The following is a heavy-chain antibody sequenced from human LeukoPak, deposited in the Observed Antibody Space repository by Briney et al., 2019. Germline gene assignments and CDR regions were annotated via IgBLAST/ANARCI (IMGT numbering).Heavy chain of an antibody. CDR3: ARSQSFGVVIGLYYYGMDV. CDR1: GVFFSVYY. Sequence: SETLSLTCAVHGVFFSVYYWSWVRQPPGKGLEWVGEMNHSGSTDYNPSLKSRVTISVYTSKNQFSLKLSSVTAADTAVYYCARSQSFGVVIGLYYYGMDVWGQGTTVTVSS. D-gene: IGHD3-3*01. CDR2: MNHSGST. J-gene: IGHJ6*02. V-gene: IGHV4-34*09.